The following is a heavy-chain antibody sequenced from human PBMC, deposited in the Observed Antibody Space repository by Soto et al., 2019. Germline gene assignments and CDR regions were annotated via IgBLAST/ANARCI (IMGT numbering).Heavy chain of an antibody. D-gene: IGHD3-10*01. CDR2: INVYNGNT. V-gene: IGHV1-18*01. CDR3: ARDTSRGEYDY. J-gene: IGHJ4*02. CDR1: YG. Sequence: YGISWGRQAPGQGLEWMGWINVYNGNTNYAQKLQGRVTMTTDTSTSTAYLELRSLRSDHSAVYFCARDTSRGEYDYWGQGTLVTVSS.